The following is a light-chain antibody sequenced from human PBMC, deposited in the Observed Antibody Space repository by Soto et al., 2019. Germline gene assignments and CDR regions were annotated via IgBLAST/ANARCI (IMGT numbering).Light chain of an antibody. CDR2: DSS. J-gene: IGKJ2*01. Sequence: EIVLTQSPATLSLSPGERATLSCRASQSVSSYLAWYQQKPGQAPRLLIYDSSNRATGIPARFSGSGSGTDSTLTISILEPEDFAVYYCQQRSNWQYTFGQGTKLEIK. V-gene: IGKV3-11*01. CDR3: QQRSNWQYT. CDR1: QSVSSY.